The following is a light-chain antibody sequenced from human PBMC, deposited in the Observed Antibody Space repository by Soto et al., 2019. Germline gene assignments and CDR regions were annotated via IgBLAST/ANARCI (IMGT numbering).Light chain of an antibody. Sequence: QSVLTRPPSVSGAPGQRVTISCTGSSSNIGAGYDVHWYQQLPGTAPKLLIYGNSNRPSGVPDRFSGTKSGTSASLAITGLMAEDEADNYCYSYDSSLSGVVFGRGTKLTVL. CDR3: YSYDSSLSGVV. V-gene: IGLV1-40*01. CDR1: SSNIGAGYD. CDR2: GNS. J-gene: IGLJ2*01.